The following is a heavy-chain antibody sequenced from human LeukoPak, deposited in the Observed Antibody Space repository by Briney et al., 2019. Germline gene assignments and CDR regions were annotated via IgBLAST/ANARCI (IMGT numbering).Heavy chain of an antibody. D-gene: IGHD5-18*01. CDR3: AKGIQFDDY. V-gene: IGHV3-30*18. Sequence: GGSLRLSCAASGFTFSGFGMHWVRQAPGKGLEWVAVISYDGSNKYYADSVKGRFTISRDNSKNTLYLQMNSLRAEDTAVYYCAKGIQFDDYWGQGTLVTVSS. J-gene: IGHJ4*02. CDR2: ISYDGSNK. CDR1: GFTFSGFG.